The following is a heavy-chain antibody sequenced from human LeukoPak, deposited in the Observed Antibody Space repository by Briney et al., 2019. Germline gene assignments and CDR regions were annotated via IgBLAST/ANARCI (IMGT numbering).Heavy chain of an antibody. CDR2: IRYDGSNK. CDR3: ARDASGIAARPDSGDY. D-gene: IGHD6-6*01. Sequence: GGSLRLSCAASGFTFSSYGMHWVRQAPGKGLEWVAFIRYDGSNKYYADSVKGRFTISRDNSKNTLYLQMNSLRAEDTAVYYCARDASGIAARPDSGDYWGQGTLVTVSS. V-gene: IGHV3-30*02. J-gene: IGHJ4*02. CDR1: GFTFSSYG.